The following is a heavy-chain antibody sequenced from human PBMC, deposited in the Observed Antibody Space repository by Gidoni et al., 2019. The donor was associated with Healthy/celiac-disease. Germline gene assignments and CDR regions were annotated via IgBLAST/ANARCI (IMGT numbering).Heavy chain of an antibody. J-gene: IGHJ6*02. D-gene: IGHD3-3*01. V-gene: IGHV3-21*01. Sequence: EVQLVESGGGLVKPGGSLRLSCAASGFTFSSYSMNWVRQAPGKGLEWVSSISSSSSYMYYADSVKGRFTISRDNAKNSLYLQMNSLRAEDTAVYYCARMDDFWSGYHFNYYYYYGMDVWGQGTTVTVSS. CDR1: GFTFSSYS. CDR2: ISSSSSYM. CDR3: ARMDDFWSGYHFNYYYYYGMDV.